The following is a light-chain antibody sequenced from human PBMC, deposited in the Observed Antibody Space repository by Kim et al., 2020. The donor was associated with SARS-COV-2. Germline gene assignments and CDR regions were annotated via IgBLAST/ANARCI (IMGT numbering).Light chain of an antibody. V-gene: IGKV4-1*01. Sequence: DIVMTQSPDSLAVSLGERATINCKSSQSVLYSSNNKNYLAWYQQKPGQPPKLLIYWASTREYGVPDRFSGSWSGTDFTLTISSLQAEDVAVYYCQQYYSTPYTFGQGTKLEI. CDR2: WAS. J-gene: IGKJ2*01. CDR3: QQYYSTPYT. CDR1: QSVLYSSNNKNY.